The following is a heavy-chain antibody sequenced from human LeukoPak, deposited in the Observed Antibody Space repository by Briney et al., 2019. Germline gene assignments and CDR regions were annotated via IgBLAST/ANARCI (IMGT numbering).Heavy chain of an antibody. CDR3: ASGGYDIAYYYGMDV. V-gene: IGHV3-74*01. Sequence: GGSLRLSCAASGFTFSSYWMHWVRQAPGKGLVWVSRINSDGSSTSYADSVKGRFTISRDNAKNTLYLQMNSLRAEDTAVYYCASGGYDIAYYYGMDVWGKGTTVTVSS. CDR2: INSDGSST. J-gene: IGHJ6*04. D-gene: IGHD5-12*01. CDR1: GFTFSSYW.